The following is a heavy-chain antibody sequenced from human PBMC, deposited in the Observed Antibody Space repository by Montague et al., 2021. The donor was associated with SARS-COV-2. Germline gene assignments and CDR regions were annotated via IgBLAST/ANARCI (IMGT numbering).Heavy chain of an antibody. J-gene: IGHJ4*01. CDR3: SCIESSSRKGTFDY. D-gene: IGHD2-21*01. CDR1: GDSISTYH. V-gene: IGHV4-4*07. CDR2: IYNSGLS. Sequence: SETLSLTCSVSGDSISTYHWNWIRQPAGKGLEWIGRIYNSGLSNSNPSLKSRVTISVDTSKNQLSLKLSSVTAADTAIYYCSCIESSSRKGTFDYWGHGTLVTVSS.